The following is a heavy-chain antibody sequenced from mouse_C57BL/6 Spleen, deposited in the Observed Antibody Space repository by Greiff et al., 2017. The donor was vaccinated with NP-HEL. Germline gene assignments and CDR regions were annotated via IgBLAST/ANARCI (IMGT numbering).Heavy chain of an antibody. Sequence: QVQLQQSGPELVKPGASVKISCKASGYAFSGSWMNWVKQRPGKGLEWIGRIYPGDGDTNYNGKFKGKATLTADKSSSTAYMQLSSLTSEDSAVYFCARVEAYWGQGTLVTVSA. CDR1: GYAFSGSW. V-gene: IGHV1-82*01. CDR2: IYPGDGDT. CDR3: ARVEAY. J-gene: IGHJ3*01.